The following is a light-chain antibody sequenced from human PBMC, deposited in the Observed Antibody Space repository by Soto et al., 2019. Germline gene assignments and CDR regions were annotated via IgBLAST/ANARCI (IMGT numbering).Light chain of an antibody. Sequence: DIQMTQSPSTLSASVGDRVTITCRASQSISSWLAWYQQKPGKAPKLLIYDASSLESGVPSRFSGSGSGTEFTLPISSLQADDVATYYCQQYNSYWLTFGGGTKVEIK. CDR1: QSISSW. CDR3: QQYNSYWLT. J-gene: IGKJ4*01. CDR2: DAS. V-gene: IGKV1-5*01.